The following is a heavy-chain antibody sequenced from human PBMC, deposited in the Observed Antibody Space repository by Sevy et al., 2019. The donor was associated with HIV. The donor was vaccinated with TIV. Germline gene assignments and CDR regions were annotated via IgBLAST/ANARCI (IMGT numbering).Heavy chain of an antibody. CDR2: IYPGDSDT. Sequence: GESLKISCKGSGYSFTSYWIGWVRQMPGKGLEWMGIIYPGDSDTRYSPSFQGQVTISADKSISTAYLQWSSLKASDTAMYYCARGQVVPATISWFDPRGQGTLVTVSS. CDR1: GYSFTSYW. V-gene: IGHV5-51*01. CDR3: ARGQVVPATISWFDP. D-gene: IGHD2-2*01. J-gene: IGHJ5*02.